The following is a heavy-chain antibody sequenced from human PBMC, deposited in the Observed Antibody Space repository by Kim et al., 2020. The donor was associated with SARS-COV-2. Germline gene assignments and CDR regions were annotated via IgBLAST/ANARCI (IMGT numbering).Heavy chain of an antibody. CDR1: GFTVSSNY. D-gene: IGHD2-15*01. CDR3: ARGAGGNIVYGVDV. V-gene: IGHV3-53*01. J-gene: IGHJ6*02. CDR2: IYSGGST. Sequence: GGSLRLSCAASGFTVSSNYMSWVRQAPGKGLEWVSVIYSGGSTYYAAYVKGGFTISRDNYKNTLYLQMNSMRAEDKTADYCARGAGGNIVYGVDVWGQG.